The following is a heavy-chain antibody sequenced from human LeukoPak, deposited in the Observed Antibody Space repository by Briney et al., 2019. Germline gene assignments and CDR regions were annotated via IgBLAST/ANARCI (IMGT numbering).Heavy chain of an antibody. CDR3: ARDRDFPRDCFDS. D-gene: IGHD2-21*02. V-gene: IGHV3-23*01. Sequence: SGGSLRLSCAASGFTFSNYALSWVRQPPGKGLEWVAAINAAGDGTWYPDSVKGRFTISRDRSKNTVYLQMNSLRVEDTALYYCARDRDFPRDCFDSWGQGTLVTVSS. CDR1: GFTFSNYA. CDR2: INAAGDGT. J-gene: IGHJ4*02.